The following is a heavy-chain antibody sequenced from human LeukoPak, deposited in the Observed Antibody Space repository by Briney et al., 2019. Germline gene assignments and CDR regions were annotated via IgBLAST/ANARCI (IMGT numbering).Heavy chain of an antibody. V-gene: IGHV3-9*01. D-gene: IGHD3-22*01. CDR1: GFTFDDYA. J-gene: IGHJ4*02. CDR2: ISWNSGSI. CDR3: AKTSTYDSSGFNY. Sequence: PGRSLRLSCAASGFTFDDYAMHWVRQAPGKGLEWVSGISWNSGSIGSADSVKGRFTISRDNAKNSLYLQMNSLRAEDTALYYCAKTSTYDSSGFNYWGQGTLVTVSS.